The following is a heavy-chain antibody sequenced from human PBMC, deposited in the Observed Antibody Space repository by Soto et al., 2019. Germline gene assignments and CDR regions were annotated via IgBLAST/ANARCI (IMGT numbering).Heavy chain of an antibody. D-gene: IGHD7-27*01. CDR2: ISYDGSNK. V-gene: IGHV3-30-3*01. Sequence: GGSLRLSCAASGFTFSSYAMHWVRQAPGKGLEWVAVISYDGSNKYYADSVKGRFTISRDNSKNTLYLQMNSLRAEDTAVYYCARDEANWALFDYWGQGTLVTVSS. CDR3: ARDEANWALFDY. CDR1: GFTFSSYA. J-gene: IGHJ4*02.